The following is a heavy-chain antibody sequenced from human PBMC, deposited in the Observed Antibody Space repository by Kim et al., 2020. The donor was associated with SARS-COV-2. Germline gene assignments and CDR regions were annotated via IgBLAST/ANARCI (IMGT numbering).Heavy chain of an antibody. V-gene: IGHV3-49*03. D-gene: IGHD6-13*01. J-gene: IGHJ3*02. CDR1: GFTFGDYA. Sequence: GGSLRLSCTASGFTFGDYAMSWFRQAPGKGLEWVGFISYKANGGSSEYSVTVKGRFTISSDNSTSILQLNMNSPKNEAIALCSCTPAAAPDAFAIWGQG. CDR3: TPAAAPDAFAI. CDR2: ISYKANGGSS.